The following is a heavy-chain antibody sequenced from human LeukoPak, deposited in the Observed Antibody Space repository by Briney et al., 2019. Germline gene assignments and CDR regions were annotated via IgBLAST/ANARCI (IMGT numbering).Heavy chain of an antibody. Sequence: GGSLRLFCAASGFTFDDYAMHWVRQAPGKGLEWVSGISWNSGSIGYADSVKGRFTISRDNAKNSLYLQMNSLRAEDTALYYCAKDLKWELHTMAFAYWGQGTLVTVSS. D-gene: IGHD1-26*01. J-gene: IGHJ4*02. CDR1: GFTFDDYA. V-gene: IGHV3-9*01. CDR3: AKDLKWELHTMAFAY. CDR2: ISWNSGSI.